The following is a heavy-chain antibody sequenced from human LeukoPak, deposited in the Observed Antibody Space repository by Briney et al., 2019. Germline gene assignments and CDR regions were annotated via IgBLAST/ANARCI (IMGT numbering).Heavy chain of an antibody. CDR2: IGTAGDT. Sequence: GGSLRLSCAASGFTFSSYDMHWVRQATGKGLEWVSAIGTAGDTYYPGSVKGRFTISRDNSKNTLYLQMNSLRAEDTAVYYCAKGYSGYDWSLVDYWGQGTLVTVSS. J-gene: IGHJ4*02. CDR3: AKGYSGYDWSLVDY. V-gene: IGHV3-13*01. D-gene: IGHD5-12*01. CDR1: GFTFSSYD.